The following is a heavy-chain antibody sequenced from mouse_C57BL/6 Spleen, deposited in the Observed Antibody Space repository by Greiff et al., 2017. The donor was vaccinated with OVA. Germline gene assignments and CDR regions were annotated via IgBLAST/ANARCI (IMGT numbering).Heavy chain of an antibody. J-gene: IGHJ2*01. D-gene: IGHD2-12*01. V-gene: IGHV3-6*01. CDR1: GYSITSGYY. CDR2: ISYDGSN. Sequence: EVQLQQSGPGLVKPSQSLSLTCSVTGYSITSGYYWNWIRQFPGNKLEWMGYISYDGSNNYNPSLKNRISITRDTSKNQFFLKLNSVTTEDTATYYCARLRRDFDYWGQGTTLTVSS. CDR3: ARLRRDFDY.